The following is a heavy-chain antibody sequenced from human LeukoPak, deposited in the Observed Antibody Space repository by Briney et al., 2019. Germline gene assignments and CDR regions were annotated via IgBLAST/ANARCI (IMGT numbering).Heavy chain of an antibody. CDR1: GFTFSSYS. V-gene: IGHV3-48*01. Sequence: GGSLRLSCAASGFTFSSYSMNWVRQAPGKGLEWVSYISSSSSTIYYADSVKGRFTISRDNAKNSLYLQMNSLRAEDTAVYYCARDREWMTVVAISGFDYWGQGTLVTVSS. J-gene: IGHJ4*02. CDR2: ISSSSSTI. CDR3: ARDREWMTVVAISGFDY. D-gene: IGHD3-22*01.